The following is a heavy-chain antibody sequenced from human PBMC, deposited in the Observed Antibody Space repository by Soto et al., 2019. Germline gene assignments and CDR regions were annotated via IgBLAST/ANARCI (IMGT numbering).Heavy chain of an antibody. CDR3: ATGVIWIGYFTVDS. Sequence: QVLLVQSGAEVKKPGASVKISCKASGGSFGNSAINWVRQTPGHGLEWLGGFIPVYRTLNYAQRFRGRVTITADQSTGTAYMTLSSLASNAPAVYYCATGVIWIGYFTVDSWGQGTRVSVSS. V-gene: IGHV1-69*01. D-gene: IGHD3-3*01. CDR1: GGSFGNSA. J-gene: IGHJ4*02. CDR2: FIPVYRTL.